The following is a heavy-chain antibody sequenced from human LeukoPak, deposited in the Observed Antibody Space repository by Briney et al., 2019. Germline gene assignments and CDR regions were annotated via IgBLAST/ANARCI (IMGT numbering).Heavy chain of an antibody. CDR2: IRYDGSNK. CDR3: AKARTRGYSYGSFDY. CDR1: RFTFNTYW. D-gene: IGHD5-18*01. J-gene: IGHJ4*02. V-gene: IGHV3-30*02. Sequence: GGSLRLSCAASRFTFNTYWMHWVRQAPGKGLEWVTFIRYDGSNKYYADSVKGRFTISRDNSKNTLYLQMNSLRAEDTAVYYCAKARTRGYSYGSFDYWGQGTLVTVSS.